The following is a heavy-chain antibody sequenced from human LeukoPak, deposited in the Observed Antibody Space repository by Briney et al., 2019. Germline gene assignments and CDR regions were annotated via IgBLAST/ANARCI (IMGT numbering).Heavy chain of an antibody. J-gene: IGHJ4*02. CDR3: AKGDYGGLGY. V-gene: IGHV3-30*18. CDR1: GFTFSSYG. Sequence: GGSLRLSCSASGFTFSSYGMHWVRQAPGKGLEWVAVISYDGSNKYYADSVKGRFTISRDNSKNTLYLQMNSLRAEDTAVYYCAKGDYGGLGYWGQGTLVTVSS. CDR2: ISYDGSNK. D-gene: IGHD4-23*01.